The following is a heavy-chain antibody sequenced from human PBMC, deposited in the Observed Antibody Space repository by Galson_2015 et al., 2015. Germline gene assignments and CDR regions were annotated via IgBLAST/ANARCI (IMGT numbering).Heavy chain of an antibody. V-gene: IGHV3-23*01. D-gene: IGHD5-24*01. CDR2: ISGTGGGT. CDR3: AKRIDGYNYDY. Sequence: SLRLSCAASGFTFSSYAMSWVRQAPGKGLEWVSTISGTGGGTYYADSVKGRFTISRDNTKNTLFLQMNSLRAEDTAVYYCAKRIDGYNYDYWGQGTLVTVSS. CDR1: GFTFSSYA. J-gene: IGHJ4*02.